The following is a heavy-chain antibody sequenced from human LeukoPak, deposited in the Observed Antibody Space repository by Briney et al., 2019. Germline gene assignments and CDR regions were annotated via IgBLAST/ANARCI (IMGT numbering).Heavy chain of an antibody. Sequence: GGSLRLSCAASGFTFSSYEMNWVRQAPGKGLEWVGFIRSKAYGGTTEYAASVKGRFTISRNDSKSIAYLQMNSLKTEDTAVYYCTTYQPAYCGGDCYPDYWSQGTLVTVSS. CDR3: TTYQPAYCGGDCYPDY. CDR1: GFTFSSYE. CDR2: IRSKAYGGTT. J-gene: IGHJ4*02. V-gene: IGHV3-49*04. D-gene: IGHD2-21*02.